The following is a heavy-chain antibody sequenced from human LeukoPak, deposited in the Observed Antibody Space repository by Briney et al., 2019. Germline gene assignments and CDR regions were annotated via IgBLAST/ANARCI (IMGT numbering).Heavy chain of an antibody. V-gene: IGHV3-48*03. CDR1: GLTFSSYE. CDR2: ISSSGSTI. Sequence: GGSLRLSCAASGLTFSSYEMNWVRQAPGKGLEWVSYISSSGSTIYYADSVKGRFTISRDNAKNSLYLQMNSLRAEDTAAYYCARVSAAYGMDVWGQGTTVTVSS. D-gene: IGHD6-13*01. J-gene: IGHJ6*02. CDR3: ARVSAAYGMDV.